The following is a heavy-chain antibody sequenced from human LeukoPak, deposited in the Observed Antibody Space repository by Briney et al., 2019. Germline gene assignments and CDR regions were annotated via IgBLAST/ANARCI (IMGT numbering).Heavy chain of an antibody. CDR2: INTDGSTT. CDR1: GFTFNNYW. CDR3: VRDYGNGDSFFDY. D-gene: IGHD4-17*01. V-gene: IGHV3-74*01. J-gene: IGHJ4*02. Sequence: GGSLRLSCAASGFTFNNYWMHWVRQAPGKGLVWVSRINTDGSTTTYADSVKGRFTISRDNAKNTLYLQMNSLRVEDTAVYYCVRDYGNGDSFFDYWGQGILVTVSS.